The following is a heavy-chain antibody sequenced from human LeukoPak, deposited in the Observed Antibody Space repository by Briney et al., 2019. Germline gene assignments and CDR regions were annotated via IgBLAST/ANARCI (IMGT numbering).Heavy chain of an antibody. Sequence: GGSLRLSCAASGFTVSSNYMSWVRQAPGKGLEWVSAISGSGGSTYYADSVKGRFTISRDNSKNTLYLQMNSLRAEDTAVYYCAKGGMSSGRYYFDYWGQGTLVTVSS. CDR3: AKGGMSSGRYYFDY. CDR2: ISGSGGST. J-gene: IGHJ4*02. CDR1: GFTVSSNY. D-gene: IGHD6-19*01. V-gene: IGHV3-23*01.